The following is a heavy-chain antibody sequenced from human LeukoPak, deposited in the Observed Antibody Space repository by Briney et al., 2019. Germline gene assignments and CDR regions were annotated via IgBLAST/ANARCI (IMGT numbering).Heavy chain of an antibody. V-gene: IGHV3-23*01. D-gene: IGHD6-13*01. Sequence: PGGSLRLSCAASEFTFSSHGMHWVRQAPGKGLEWVSSISGSGGSTYYADSVKGRFTISRDNSKNTLYLQMNSLRADDTALYYCGKIPGGYWNDAFGIWGQGTMVTVSS. CDR1: EFTFSSHG. CDR2: ISGSGGST. J-gene: IGHJ3*02. CDR3: GKIPGGYWNDAFGI.